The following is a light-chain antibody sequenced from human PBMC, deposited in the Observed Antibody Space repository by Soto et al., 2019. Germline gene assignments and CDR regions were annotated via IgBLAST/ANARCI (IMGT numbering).Light chain of an antibody. CDR3: SSSAGIYHYLV. CDR2: EVN. CDR1: SSDIGGYNS. J-gene: IGLJ3*02. V-gene: IGLV2-8*01. Sequence: QSALTQPPSASGSPGQSVTISCTGTSSDIGGYNSVSWYQQHPGKAPRLMIYEVNKRLSGVPDRFSGSKSGYTASLTVSGLQTEDEAFYYCSSSAGIYHYLVFGGGTQLTVL.